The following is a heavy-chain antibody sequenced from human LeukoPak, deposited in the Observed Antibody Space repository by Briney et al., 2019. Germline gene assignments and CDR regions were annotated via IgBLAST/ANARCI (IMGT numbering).Heavy chain of an antibody. D-gene: IGHD3-10*01. J-gene: IGHJ4*02. CDR2: VYYSGST. Sequence: SETLSLTCTVSGGSVSSGSYYWSWIRQPPGKGLEWIGYVYYSGSTNYNPSLKSRVTISVDTSKNQFSLKLSSVTAADTAVYYCAATMVRGVHTHFDYWGQGTLVTVSS. CDR3: AATMVRGVHTHFDY. CDR1: GGSVSSGSYY. V-gene: IGHV4-61*01.